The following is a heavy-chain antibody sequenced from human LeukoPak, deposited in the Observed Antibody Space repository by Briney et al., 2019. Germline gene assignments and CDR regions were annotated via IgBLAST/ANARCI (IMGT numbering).Heavy chain of an antibody. CDR2: IKQDGSET. V-gene: IGHV3-7*01. D-gene: IGHD6-19*01. Sequence: GGSLRLSCAASGFIFDDYAMHWVRQAPGKGLEWVAIIKQDGSETYYVDSVKGRFTISRDNAKNSVYLQMNSLRAEDTAVYYCAGDRGWLIASWGQGTLVTVSS. CDR1: GFIFDDYA. J-gene: IGHJ4*02. CDR3: AGDRGWLIAS.